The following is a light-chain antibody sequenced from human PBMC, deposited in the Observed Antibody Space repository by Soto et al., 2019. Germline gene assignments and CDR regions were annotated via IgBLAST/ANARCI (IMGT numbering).Light chain of an antibody. CDR3: QQRSNWPWT. CDR2: DAS. CDR1: QSVSSY. V-gene: IGKV3-11*01. Sequence: EIVLTQSPATLSLSPGERATLSCRASQSVSSYLAWYQQKPGQAPRLLIYDASNRATGIPARFSGSGSGTDCTLTSSSLEPEDLAVYYCQQRSNWPWTFGQGTKVEIK. J-gene: IGKJ1*01.